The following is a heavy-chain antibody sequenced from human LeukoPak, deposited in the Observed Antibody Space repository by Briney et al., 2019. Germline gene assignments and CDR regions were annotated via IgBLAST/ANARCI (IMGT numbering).Heavy chain of an antibody. CDR1: GGTFSSYA. J-gene: IGHJ6*03. V-gene: IGHV1-69*05. Sequence: GASVKVSCKASGGTFSSYAISWVRQAPGQGLEWMGGIIPIFGTANYAQKFQGRVTITTDESTSTAYMELSSLRSEDTAVYYCASYVAAAGDDYYYYYMDVWGKGTTVTVSS. CDR2: IIPIFGTA. D-gene: IGHD6-13*01. CDR3: ASYVAAAGDDYYYYYMDV.